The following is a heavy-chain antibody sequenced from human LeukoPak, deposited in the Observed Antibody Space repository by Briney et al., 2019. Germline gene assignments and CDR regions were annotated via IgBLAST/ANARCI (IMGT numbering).Heavy chain of an antibody. D-gene: IGHD3-10*01. CDR1: GGSTSSGDYY. CDR3: ARAGIYGSGSYSPNWFDP. J-gene: IGHJ5*02. CDR2: IYYSGST. V-gene: IGHV4-30-4*08. Sequence: PSQTLSLTGTVSGGSTSSGDYYWSWIRQPPGKGLEWIGYIYYSGSTYYNPSLKSRVTISVDTSKNQFSLKLSSVTAADTAVYYCARAGIYGSGSYSPNWFDPWGQGTLVTVSS.